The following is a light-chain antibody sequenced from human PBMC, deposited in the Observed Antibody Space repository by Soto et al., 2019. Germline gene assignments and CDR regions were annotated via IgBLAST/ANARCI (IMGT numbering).Light chain of an antibody. Sequence: DIVLTQSPGTLSFSLGERATLSCRASQSVRSTHLAWYQLKPGQAPRLFIYGASSRATGIPDRFSGSGSGTDFTLTISRLEPEDFAVYICQQYGTSPRTFGQGTRLEIK. CDR2: GAS. CDR1: QSVRSTH. CDR3: QQYGTSPRT. J-gene: IGKJ5*01. V-gene: IGKV3-20*01.